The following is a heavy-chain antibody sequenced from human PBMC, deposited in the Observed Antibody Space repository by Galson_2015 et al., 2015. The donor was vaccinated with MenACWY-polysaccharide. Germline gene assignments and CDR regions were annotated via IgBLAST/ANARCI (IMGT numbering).Heavy chain of an antibody. CDR1: GFSLSTSGVG. V-gene: IGHV2-5*02. D-gene: IGHD6-13*01. J-gene: IGHJ4*02. Sequence: PALVKPTQTLTLTCTFSGFSLSTSGVGVGWIRQPPGKALEWLALIYWDDDKRYSPSLKSRLTITKDTSKNQVVLTMTNMDPVDTATYYCAHSQYSSSWYRDVHADYWGQGTLVTVSS. CDR3: AHSQYSSSWYRDVHADY. CDR2: IYWDDDK.